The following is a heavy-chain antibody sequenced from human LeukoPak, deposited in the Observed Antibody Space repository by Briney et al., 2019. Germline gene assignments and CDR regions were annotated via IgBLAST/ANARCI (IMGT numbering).Heavy chain of an antibody. D-gene: IGHD6-19*01. CDR2: VSSNGAKT. V-gene: IGHV3-23*01. CDR3: AKITLAVAGTDFDY. CDR1: GFTFSSYA. Sequence: GGSLRLSCAASGFTFSSYAITWVRQAPGKGLEWVSAVSSNGAKTYYADSVKGRFTISRDNSKNTLYLQMNSLRAEDTAVYYCAKITLAVAGTDFDYWGQGTLVTVSS. J-gene: IGHJ4*02.